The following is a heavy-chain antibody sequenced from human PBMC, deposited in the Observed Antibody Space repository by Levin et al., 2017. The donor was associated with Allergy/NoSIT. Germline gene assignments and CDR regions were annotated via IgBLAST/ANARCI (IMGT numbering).Heavy chain of an antibody. D-gene: IGHD4-17*01. V-gene: IGHV5-51*01. Sequence: GESLKISCKGSGYSFTSYWIGWVRQMPGKGLEWMGIIYPGDSDTRYSPSFQGQVTISADKSISTAYLQWSSLKASDTAMYYCARLPAGDYEGNYYYYYMDVWGKGTTVTVSS. CDR2: IYPGDSDT. CDR1: GYSFTSYW. J-gene: IGHJ6*03. CDR3: ARLPAGDYEGNYYYYYMDV.